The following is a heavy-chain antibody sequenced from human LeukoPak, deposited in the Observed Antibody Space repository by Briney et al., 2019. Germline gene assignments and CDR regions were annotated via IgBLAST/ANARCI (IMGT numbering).Heavy chain of an antibody. D-gene: IGHD6-19*01. J-gene: IGHJ5*02. Sequence: PGGSLRLSCAASGFTFSSYGMSWVRQAPGKGLEWVSSISSSSSYIYYADSVKGRFTISRDNAKNSLYLQMNSLRAEDTAVYYCARQSVAGTNNWFDPWGQGTLVTVSS. CDR1: GFTFSSYG. CDR3: ARQSVAGTNNWFDP. CDR2: ISSSSSYI. V-gene: IGHV3-21*01.